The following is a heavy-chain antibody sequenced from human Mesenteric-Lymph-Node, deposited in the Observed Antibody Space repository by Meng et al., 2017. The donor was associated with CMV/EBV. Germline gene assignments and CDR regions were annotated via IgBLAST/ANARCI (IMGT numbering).Heavy chain of an antibody. V-gene: IGHV3-9*01. CDR3: AKSARRDYFDY. J-gene: IGHJ4*02. D-gene: IGHD6-25*01. CDR2: TSWNSGSI. Sequence: SLKISCAASGFTFDDYAMHWVRQAPGKGLEWVSGTSWNSGSIGYADSVKGRFTISRDNAKNSLYLQMNSLRAEDTALYYCAKSARRDYFDYWGQGTLVTVSS. CDR1: GFTFDDYA.